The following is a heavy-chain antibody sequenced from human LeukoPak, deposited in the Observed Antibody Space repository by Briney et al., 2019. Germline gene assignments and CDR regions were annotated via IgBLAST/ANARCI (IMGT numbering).Heavy chain of an antibody. CDR2: INWNGGST. CDR3: ASGIRERGFDY. J-gene: IGHJ4*01. V-gene: IGHV3-20*04. CDR1: GFTFDDYG. D-gene: IGHD1-1*01. Sequence: PGGSLRLSCAASGFTFDDYGMSWVRQAPGKGLEWVSGINWNGGSTGYADSVKGRFTISRDNAKNSLYLQMNSLRPDDTALYFCASGIRERGFDYWGHGTLVTVSS.